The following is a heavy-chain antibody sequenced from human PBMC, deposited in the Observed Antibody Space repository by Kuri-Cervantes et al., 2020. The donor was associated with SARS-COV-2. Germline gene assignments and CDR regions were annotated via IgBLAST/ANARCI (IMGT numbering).Heavy chain of an antibody. CDR2: INPNRGGT. CDR1: GYTFTGYY. Sequence: ASVKVSCKASGYTFTGYYMHWVRQAPGQGLEWMGWINPNRGGTNYAQKFQGRVTMTRDTSISTAYMELSRLRSDDTAVYYCATPPYCSGGSCYGLFDYWGQGTLVTVSS. V-gene: IGHV1-2*02. D-gene: IGHD2-15*01. CDR3: ATPPYCSGGSCYGLFDY. J-gene: IGHJ4*02.